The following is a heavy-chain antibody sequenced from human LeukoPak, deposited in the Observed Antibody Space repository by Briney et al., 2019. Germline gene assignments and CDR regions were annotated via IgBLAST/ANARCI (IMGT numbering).Heavy chain of an antibody. Sequence: PGGSLRLACAASGFTFSSYWMNWVRQAPGKGLEWVANIKEDGSETYYVDSVKGRFTISRDNAKNSLYLQMNSLRAEDTAVYYCARDLGSGYDYFDYYYMDVWDKGTTVTVSS. CDR2: IKEDGSET. V-gene: IGHV3-7*01. D-gene: IGHD5-12*01. CDR1: GFTFSSYW. CDR3: ARDLGSGYDYFDYYYMDV. J-gene: IGHJ6*03.